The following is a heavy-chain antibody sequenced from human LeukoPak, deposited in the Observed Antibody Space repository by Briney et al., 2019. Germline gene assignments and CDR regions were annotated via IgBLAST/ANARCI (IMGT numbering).Heavy chain of an antibody. CDR1: GGSISSYY. CDR3: ARHGKYDFWSGYYPEFDY. CDR2: IYYSGST. D-gene: IGHD3-3*01. V-gene: IGHV4-59*08. Sequence: SETLSLTCTVSGGSISSYYWRWIRQPPGKGLEWIGYIYYSGSTNYNPSLKSRVTISVDTSKNQFSLKLSSVTAADTAVYYCARHGKYDFWSGYYPEFDYWGQGTLVTVSS. J-gene: IGHJ4*02.